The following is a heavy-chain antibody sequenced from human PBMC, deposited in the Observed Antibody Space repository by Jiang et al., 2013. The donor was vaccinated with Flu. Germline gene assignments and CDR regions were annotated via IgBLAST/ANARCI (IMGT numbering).Heavy chain of an antibody. D-gene: IGHD3-9*01. V-gene: IGHV2-5*02. Sequence: LALIYWDDDKRYSPSLKSRLTITKDTSKNQVVLTMTNMDPVDTATYYCAHRRDILTGYDAFDIWGQGTMVTVSS. CDR3: AHRRDILTGYDAFDI. J-gene: IGHJ3*02. CDR2: IYWDDDK.